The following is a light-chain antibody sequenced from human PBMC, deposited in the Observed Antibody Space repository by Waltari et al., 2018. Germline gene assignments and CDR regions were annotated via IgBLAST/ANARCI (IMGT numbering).Light chain of an antibody. CDR3: QQYHESPPIT. V-gene: IGKV3-15*01. CDR2: GAS. J-gene: IGKJ3*01. Sequence: EIVMTQSPATLSVSPGERPTLYCRASQSISSQLAWYQQKPGQAPRLLIYGASTRATGIPARFSGSGSGTEFTLTISSLQSEDFAVYFCQQYHESPPITFGPGTKVDIK. CDR1: QSISSQ.